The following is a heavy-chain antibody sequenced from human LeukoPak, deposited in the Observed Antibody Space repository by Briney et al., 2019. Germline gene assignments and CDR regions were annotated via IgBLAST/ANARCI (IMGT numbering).Heavy chain of an antibody. Sequence: PSETLSLTCTVSGYSISSGYYWGWIRQPPGKGLEWIGSIYHRGSTYYNPSLKSRVTISVDTSKNQFSLKLSSVTAADTAVYYCARHYSSSWYELASNWFDPWGQGTLVTVSS. D-gene: IGHD6-13*01. CDR3: ARHYSSSWYELASNWFDP. CDR2: IYHRGST. J-gene: IGHJ5*02. V-gene: IGHV4-38-2*02. CDR1: GYSISSGYY.